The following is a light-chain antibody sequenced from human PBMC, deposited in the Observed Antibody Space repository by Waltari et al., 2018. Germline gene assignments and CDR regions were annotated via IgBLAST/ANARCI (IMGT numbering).Light chain of an antibody. CDR3: PQYTSFPLT. V-gene: IGKV1D-16*01. CDR1: QGITRW. CDR2: ATS. Sequence: ESQGTQAPSSRSASVGERVTSTCRASQGITRWLAWYQQKPEEAPKSLIYATSSLQSGVPSRFRGSGSGTDVTLTINTLPPEDFATYYSPQYTSFPLTFGGGTKVEIQ. J-gene: IGKJ4*01.